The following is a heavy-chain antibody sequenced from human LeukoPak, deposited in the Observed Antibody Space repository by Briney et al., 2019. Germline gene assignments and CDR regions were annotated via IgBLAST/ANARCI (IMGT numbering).Heavy chain of an antibody. D-gene: IGHD3-10*01. Sequence: PSETLSLTCTVSGGSFSDYYWTSLRQPPGKGLEWIGYSGSTNYNPSLKSRVAISIDMSKRHFSLTLSSVTAADAAVYYCARTRRHCCGSGKNLTPWPAGLDAWGQGTTVIVS. V-gene: IGHV4-59*01. CDR3: ARTRRHCCGSGKNLTPWPAGLDA. CDR2: SGST. CDR1: GGSFSDYY. J-gene: IGHJ6*02.